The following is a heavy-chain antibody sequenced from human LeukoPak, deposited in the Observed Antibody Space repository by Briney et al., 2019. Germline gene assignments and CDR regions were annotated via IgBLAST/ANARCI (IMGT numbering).Heavy chain of an antibody. CDR3: AGPTDLYYYDSRPPGGFDP. Sequence: SETLSLTCTVSGGSISSSSYYWGWIRQPPGKGLEWIGSIYYSGSTYYNPSLKSRVTISVDTSKNQFSLKLSSVTAADTAVYYCAGPTDLYYYDSRPPGGFDPWGQGTLVTVSS. CDR1: GGSISSSSYY. V-gene: IGHV4-39*01. D-gene: IGHD3-22*01. J-gene: IGHJ5*02. CDR2: IYYSGST.